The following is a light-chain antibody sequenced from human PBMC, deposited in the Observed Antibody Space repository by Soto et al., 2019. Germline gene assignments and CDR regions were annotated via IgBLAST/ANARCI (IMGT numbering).Light chain of an antibody. CDR3: QQSYSTVLT. CDR1: QSISSY. CDR2: AAS. J-gene: IGKJ4*01. V-gene: IGKV1-39*01. Sequence: DIQMTQSPSSLSASVGDRVTITCRASQSISSYLNWYQQKPGKAPKLLIYAASSLQSGVPSGFSGSGSGTDFTLTISSLQPEDFATYYCQQSYSTVLTFGGGTKVEIK.